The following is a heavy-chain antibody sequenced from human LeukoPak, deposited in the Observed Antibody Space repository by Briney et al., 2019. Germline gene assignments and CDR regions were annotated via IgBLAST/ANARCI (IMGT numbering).Heavy chain of an antibody. V-gene: IGHV1-8*01. Sequence: ASVKVSCKASGYTFTSYDINWVRRATGQGLEWMGWMNPNSGNTGYAQKFQGRVTMTRNTSISTAYMELSSLRSEDTAVYYCARVVRQWLVTIDYWGQGTLVTVSS. CDR1: GYTFTSYD. CDR2: MNPNSGNT. CDR3: ARVVRQWLVTIDY. D-gene: IGHD6-19*01. J-gene: IGHJ4*02.